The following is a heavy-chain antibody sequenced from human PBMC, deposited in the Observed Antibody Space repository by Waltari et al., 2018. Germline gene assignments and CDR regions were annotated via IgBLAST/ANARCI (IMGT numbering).Heavy chain of an antibody. CDR1: GYSISSGYY. J-gene: IGHJ4*02. CDR3: ATSFLIDY. V-gene: IGHV4-38-2*01. D-gene: IGHD3-3*01. Sequence: QVQLQESGPGLVKPSETLSLTCAVSGYSISSGYYWGWIRQPPGKGLEWIGSIYHSGSTYYNPSLKSRVTISVDTSKNQFSLKLSSVTAADTAVYYCATSFLIDYWGQGTLVTVSS. CDR2: IYHSGST.